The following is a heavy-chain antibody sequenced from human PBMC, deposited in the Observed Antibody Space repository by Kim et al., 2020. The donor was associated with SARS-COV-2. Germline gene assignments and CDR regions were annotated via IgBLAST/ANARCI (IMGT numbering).Heavy chain of an antibody. V-gene: IGHV3-30*18. CDR3: AKDSPKLWFGELPGLGY. D-gene: IGHD3-10*01. CDR2: ISYDGSNK. J-gene: IGHJ4*02. Sequence: GGSLRLSCAASGFTFSSYGMHWVRQAPGKGLEWVAVISYDGSNKYYADSVKGRFTISRDNSKNTLYLQMNSLRAEDTAVYYCAKDSPKLWFGELPGLGYWGQGTLVTVSS. CDR1: GFTFSSYG.